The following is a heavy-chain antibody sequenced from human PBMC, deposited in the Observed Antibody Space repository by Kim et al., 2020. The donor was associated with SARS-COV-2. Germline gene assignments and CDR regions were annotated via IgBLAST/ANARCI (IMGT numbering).Heavy chain of an antibody. D-gene: IGHD3-9*01. CDR1: GSTFSSYS. CDR3: ARYDILTGYLGMDV. V-gene: IGHV3-48*04. Sequence: GRSLRLSCAASGSTFSSYSMNWVRQAPGKGLEWVSYISSSSSTIYYADSVKGRFTISRDNAKNSLYLQMNSLRAEDTAVYYCARYDILTGYLGMDVWGQG. CDR2: ISSSSSTI. J-gene: IGHJ6*02.